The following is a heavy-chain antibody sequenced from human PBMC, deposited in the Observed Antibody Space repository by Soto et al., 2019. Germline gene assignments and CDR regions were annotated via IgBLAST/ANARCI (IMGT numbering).Heavy chain of an antibody. Sequence: PSETLSLTCTVSGDSLTAGNYYWTWIRQPPGKGLEWVGHIYYSGSTNYSPSLKSRVTISLNTPNNQFSLKVTSVTAADTAVYYCAMIPIDTDLIYCFAPWGPGTLVTVSA. V-gene: IGHV4-61*01. CDR3: AMIPIDTDLIYCFAP. CDR1: GDSLTAGNYY. J-gene: IGHJ5*01. D-gene: IGHD1-26*01. CDR2: IYYSGST.